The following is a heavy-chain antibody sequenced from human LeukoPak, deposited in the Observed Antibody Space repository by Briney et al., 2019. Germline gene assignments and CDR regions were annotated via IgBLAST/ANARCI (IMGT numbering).Heavy chain of an antibody. CDR2: INHSGST. V-gene: IGHV4-34*01. D-gene: IGHD5-24*01. Sequence: SETLSLTCAVYGGSFSGYYWSWIRQPPGKGLEWIGEINHSGSTNYNPSLKSRVTISVDTSKNQFSLKLSSVTAADTAVYYCARDNGHGYHDAFDIWGQGTMVTVSS. J-gene: IGHJ3*02. CDR1: GGSFSGYY. CDR3: ARDNGHGYHDAFDI.